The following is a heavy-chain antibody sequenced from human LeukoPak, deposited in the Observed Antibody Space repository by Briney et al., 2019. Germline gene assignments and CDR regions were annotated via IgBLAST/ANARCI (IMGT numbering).Heavy chain of an antibody. Sequence: GRSLRLSCAATGFTLSSYEMNWVRQAPGKGLEWISYISSSGSTIYYADSVKGRFTISRDNAKNSLYLQMNSLRAEDTAVYYCAELGITTIGGVWGKGTTVTISS. CDR3: AELGITTIGGV. D-gene: IGHD3-10*02. CDR1: GFTLSSYE. CDR2: ISSSGSTI. V-gene: IGHV3-48*03. J-gene: IGHJ6*04.